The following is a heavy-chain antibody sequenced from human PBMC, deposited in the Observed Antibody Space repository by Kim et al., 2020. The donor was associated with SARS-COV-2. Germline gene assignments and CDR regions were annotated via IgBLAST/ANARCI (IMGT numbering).Heavy chain of an antibody. J-gene: IGHJ4*02. D-gene: IGHD2-21*02. Sequence: SLKSRVTISVDTSKNQFSLKLSSVTAADTAVYYCARSLAYCGGDCYSVFDYWGQGTLVTVSS. V-gene: IGHV4-39*07. CDR3: ARSLAYCGGDCYSVFDY.